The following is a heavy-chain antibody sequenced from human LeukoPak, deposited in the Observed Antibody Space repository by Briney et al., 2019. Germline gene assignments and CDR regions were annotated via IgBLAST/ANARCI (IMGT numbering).Heavy chain of an antibody. Sequence: GGSLRLSCAASGFTFSSHWMHWVRQAPGKGLVWVSRINSDESSTSYADSVKGRFTISRDNAKSTLYLQMNSLRAEDMGVYYCARETSVARPDYWGQGTLVTVSS. CDR1: GFTFSSHW. CDR3: ARETSVARPDY. J-gene: IGHJ4*02. V-gene: IGHV3-74*01. D-gene: IGHD2-15*01. CDR2: INSDESST.